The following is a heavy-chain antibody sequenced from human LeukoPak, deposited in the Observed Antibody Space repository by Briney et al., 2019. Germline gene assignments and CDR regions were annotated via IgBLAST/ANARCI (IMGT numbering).Heavy chain of an antibody. CDR1: GFTFSSYS. CDR3: ARGRQYSSSWYFEGIY. CDR2: ISSSSSYI. Sequence: PGGSLRLSCAASGFTFSSYSMNWVRQAPGKGLEWVSSISSSSSYIYYADSVKGRFTISRDNAKNSLYLQMNSLRAEDTAVYYCARGRQYSSSWYFEGIYWGQGTLVTVSS. D-gene: IGHD6-13*01. J-gene: IGHJ4*02. V-gene: IGHV3-21*01.